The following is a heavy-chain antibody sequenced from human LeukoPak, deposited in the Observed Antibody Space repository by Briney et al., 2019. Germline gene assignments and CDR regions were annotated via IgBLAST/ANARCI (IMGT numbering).Heavy chain of an antibody. CDR2: IIPILGIA. V-gene: IGHV1-69*02. Sequence: ASVKVSCKASRNIFTGYFIHWVRQAPGQGLEWMGRIIPILGIANYAQKFQGRVTITANKSMSTAYMELSSLRSEDTAVYYCARNAPLAEGDYVLWGQGTLVTVSS. CDR1: RNIFTGYF. D-gene: IGHD4-17*01. J-gene: IGHJ4*02. CDR3: ARNAPLAEGDYVL.